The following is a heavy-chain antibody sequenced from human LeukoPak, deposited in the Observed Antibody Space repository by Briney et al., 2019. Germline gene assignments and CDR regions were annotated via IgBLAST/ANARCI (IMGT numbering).Heavy chain of an antibody. J-gene: IGHJ1*01. Sequence: SVKVSCKASGGTFSGYAFSRVRQAPGQGLEWMGGIIPMFGRTNYAQTFQGRVTITADESTSTAYMELTSLRSDDTAVYYCARDQELWFGELLPHGEYFQHWGQGTLVTVSS. D-gene: IGHD3-10*01. CDR2: IIPMFGRT. CDR3: ARDQELWFGELLPHGEYFQH. CDR1: GGTFSGYA. V-gene: IGHV1-69*13.